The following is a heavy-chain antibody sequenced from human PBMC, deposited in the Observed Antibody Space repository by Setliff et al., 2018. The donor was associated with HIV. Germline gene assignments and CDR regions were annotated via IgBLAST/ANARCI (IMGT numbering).Heavy chain of an antibody. CDR1: GGSFTDYY. V-gene: IGHV4-34*01. CDR2: INHSGST. Sequence: SETLSLTCAVFGGSFTDYYWIWIRQPPGKGLEWIGEINHSGSTHYNPSLKSRFIISVDTSKNQFSLKLSSVTAADTAVYYCARNTFGSDSERLDSWGQGTLVTV. CDR3: ARNTFGSDSERLDS. D-gene: IGHD3-3*01. J-gene: IGHJ4*02.